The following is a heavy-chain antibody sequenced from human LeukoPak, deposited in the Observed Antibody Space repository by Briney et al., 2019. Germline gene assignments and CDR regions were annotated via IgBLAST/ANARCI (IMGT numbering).Heavy chain of an antibody. J-gene: IGHJ4*02. CDR1: GASISSADYS. CDR2: IYHTGSA. D-gene: IGHD1-1*01. CDR3: TRDRTNWIFDS. V-gene: IGHV4-30-4*07. Sequence: SRTLSLTCDVSGASISSADYSWSWIRQPPGKGLEWIGYIYHTGSAYYNPSLKSRLIMSIDTSTNQFSLKMSSVTAADTAIYYCTRDRTNWIFDSWGQGTLVTVSS.